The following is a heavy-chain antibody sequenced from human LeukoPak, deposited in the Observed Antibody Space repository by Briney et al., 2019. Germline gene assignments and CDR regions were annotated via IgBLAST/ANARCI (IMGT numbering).Heavy chain of an antibody. V-gene: IGHV1-8*02. J-gene: IGHJ5*02. Sequence: GASVKVSCKASGYTFTSYDINWVRQATGQGLEWMGWMNPNNGNTGYAQKFQGRVTMTRNTSISTAYMELSSLRSEDTAVYYCAKGMVRGVPYNWFDPWGQGNLVTVSS. CDR2: MNPNNGNT. CDR3: AKGMVRGVPYNWFDP. D-gene: IGHD3-10*01. CDR1: GYTFTSYD.